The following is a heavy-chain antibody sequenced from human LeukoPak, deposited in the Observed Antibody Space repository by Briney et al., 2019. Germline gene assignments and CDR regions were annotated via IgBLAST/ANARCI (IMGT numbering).Heavy chain of an antibody. D-gene: IGHD4-23*01. CDR2: INPSGGST. CDR3: ARNPMDYGGKSGWFDP. CDR1: GYTFTSYY. V-gene: IGHV1-46*01. Sequence: GASVKVSCKASGYTFTSYYMHWVRQAPGQGLEWMGIINPSGGSTSYAQKFQGRVTMTRDTSTSTVYMELSSLRSEDTAVYYCARNPMDYGGKSGWFDPWGQGTLVTVSS. J-gene: IGHJ5*02.